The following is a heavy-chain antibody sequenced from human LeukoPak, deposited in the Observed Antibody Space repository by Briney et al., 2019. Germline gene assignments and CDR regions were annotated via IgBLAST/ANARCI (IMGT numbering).Heavy chain of an antibody. D-gene: IGHD3-3*01. Sequence: SETLSITCAVYGGSFSGYYWSWSRQPPGKGLEWIGEINHSGSTNYNPSLKSRVTMSVDTSKNQFSLKLSSVTAADTAVYYCARRGQGTLFGVVTDYCYYMDVWGKGTTVSVS. CDR3: ARRGQGTLFGVVTDYCYYMDV. CDR1: GGSFSGYY. V-gene: IGHV4-34*01. CDR2: INHSGST. J-gene: IGHJ6*03.